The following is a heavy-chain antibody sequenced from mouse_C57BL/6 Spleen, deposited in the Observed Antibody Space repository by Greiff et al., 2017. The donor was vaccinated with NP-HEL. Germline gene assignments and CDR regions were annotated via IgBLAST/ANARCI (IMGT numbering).Heavy chain of an antibody. CDR2: ISDGGSYT. J-gene: IGHJ4*01. D-gene: IGHD1-1*01. V-gene: IGHV5-4*01. CDR1: GFTFSSYA. CDR3: ARDLDYYGSPYAMDY. Sequence: EVQGVESGGGLVKPGGSLKLSCAASGFTFSSYAMSWVRQTPEKRLEWVATISDGGSYTYYPDNVKGRFTISRDNAKNNLYLQMSHLKSEDTAMYYCARDLDYYGSPYAMDYWGQGTSVTVSS.